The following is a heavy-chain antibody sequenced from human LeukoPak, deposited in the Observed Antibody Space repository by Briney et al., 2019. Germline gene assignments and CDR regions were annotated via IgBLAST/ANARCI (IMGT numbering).Heavy chain of an antibody. J-gene: IGHJ4*02. CDR3: ARSYYVAGATKYYFDY. V-gene: IGHV1-18*01. CDR1: GYTFTSYG. Sequence: GASVKVSCKASGYTFTSYGISWVRQAPGQGLEWMGWISAYNGNTNYAQKLPGRVTMTTDTSTSTAYMELRSLRSDDTAVYYCARSYYVAGATKYYFDYWGQGTLVTVSS. CDR2: ISAYNGNT. D-gene: IGHD3-3*01.